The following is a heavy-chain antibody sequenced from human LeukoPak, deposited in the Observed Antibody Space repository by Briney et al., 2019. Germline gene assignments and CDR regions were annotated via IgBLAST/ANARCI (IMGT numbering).Heavy chain of an antibody. CDR1: GGSFSGYY. CDR3: ARVVSELPDAFDI. Sequence: PSETLSLTCAVYGGSFSGYYWSWIRQPPGKGLEWIGEINHSGSTNYNPSLKSRVTISVDTSKNQFSLKLSSVTAADTAVYYCARVVSELPDAFDIWGQGTMVTVSS. D-gene: IGHD2-15*01. CDR2: INHSGST. J-gene: IGHJ3*02. V-gene: IGHV4-34*01.